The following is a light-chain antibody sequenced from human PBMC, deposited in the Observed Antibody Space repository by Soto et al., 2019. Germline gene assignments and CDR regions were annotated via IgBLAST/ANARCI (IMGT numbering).Light chain of an antibody. CDR2: DAN. J-gene: IGLJ2*01. V-gene: IGLV7-46*01. CDR3: LLSYSGARPVV. CDR1: TGPVTSGHY. Sequence: QAVVTQEPSLTVSPGGTVTLTCGSTTGPVTSGHYPFWFQQKPGQAPRTLIYDANNKYSWTPDRFSGSLLGGKAALTLSGAQPEDEADYYCLLSYSGARPVVFGGGTKLTVL.